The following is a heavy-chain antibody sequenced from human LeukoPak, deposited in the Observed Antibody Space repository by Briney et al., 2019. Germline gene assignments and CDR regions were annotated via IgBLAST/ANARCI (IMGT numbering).Heavy chain of an antibody. CDR2: ISGSGGST. Sequence: PGGSLGLSCAASGFTFSSYAMSWVRQAPGKGLEWVSAISGSGGSTYYADSVKGRFTISRDNSKNTLYLQMNSLRAEDTAVYYCAKDAASSGWWGYYFDYWGQGTLVTVSS. D-gene: IGHD6-19*01. J-gene: IGHJ4*02. V-gene: IGHV3-23*01. CDR3: AKDAASSGWWGYYFDY. CDR1: GFTFSSYA.